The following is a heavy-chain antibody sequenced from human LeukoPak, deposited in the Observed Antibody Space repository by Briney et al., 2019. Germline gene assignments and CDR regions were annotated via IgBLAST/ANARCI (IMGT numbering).Heavy chain of an antibody. CDR1: GYSISRGSY. J-gene: IGHJ4*02. CDR3: AREFATSGPGPD. Sequence: SETLSLTCTVSGYSISRGSYWGWIRQPPGKGLEWIGDFHRRVNTFYNPSLKSRVTISVDTSKNQFSLKLSSVTAADTAVYYCAREFATSGPGPDWGQGTLVTVSS. CDR2: FHRRVNT. V-gene: IGHV4-38-2*02. D-gene: IGHD3-10*01.